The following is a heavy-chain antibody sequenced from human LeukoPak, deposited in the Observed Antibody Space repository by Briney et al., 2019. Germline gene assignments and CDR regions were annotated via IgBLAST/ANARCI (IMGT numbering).Heavy chain of an antibody. CDR2: ISYDGSNK. D-gene: IGHD3-10*02. Sequence: PGRSLRLSCAASGFTFSSYAMHWVRQAPGKGLEWVAVISYDGSNKYYADSVKGRFTISRDNSKNTLYLQMNSLRAEDTAVYYCARDGPFMFGDLSYFDYWGQGTLVTVSS. V-gene: IGHV3-30*04. CDR1: GFTFSSYA. CDR3: ARDGPFMFGDLSYFDY. J-gene: IGHJ4*02.